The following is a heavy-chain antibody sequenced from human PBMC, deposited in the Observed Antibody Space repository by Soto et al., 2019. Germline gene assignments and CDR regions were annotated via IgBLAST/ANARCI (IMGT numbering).Heavy chain of an antibody. CDR1: YDSLSRGSYF. CDR2: VYYSGST. J-gene: IGHJ3*02. CDR3: ARHADRGSYSRAFDI. V-gene: IGHV4-39*01. Sequence: PSGTPSLTRPVSYDSLSRGSYFLGWVRQPPGKGREWIGSVYYSGSTYYNPSLESRVTVPIDASKNQFSLKLSSVTATDTAVYFCARHADRGSYSRAFDIWGQGTMVTVSS. D-gene: IGHD1-26*01.